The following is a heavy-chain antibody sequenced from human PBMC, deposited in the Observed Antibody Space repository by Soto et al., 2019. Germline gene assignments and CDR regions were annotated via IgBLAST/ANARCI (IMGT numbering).Heavy chain of an antibody. CDR3: ARDLPIDDFWSGYGYYGMDV. CDR2: IYYSGST. Sequence: SETLSLTCTVSGGSISSGGYYWSWIRQRPGKGLEWIGYIYYSGSTYYNPSLKSRVTISVDTSKNQFSLKLSSVTAADTAVYYCARDLPIDDFWSGYGYYGMDVWGQGTTVTVSS. J-gene: IGHJ6*02. V-gene: IGHV4-31*03. D-gene: IGHD3-3*01. CDR1: GGSISSGGYY.